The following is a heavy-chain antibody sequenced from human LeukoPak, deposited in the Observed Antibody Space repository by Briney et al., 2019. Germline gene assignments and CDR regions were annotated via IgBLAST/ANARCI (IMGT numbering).Heavy chain of an antibody. CDR2: FNPNTGDT. D-gene: IGHD1-26*01. Sequence: GASVKVSCKASGYTFTGYYVHWVRQAPGQGVEWMGWFNPNTGDTSYAQKFEGGVTVTSDTSISTAYMELSSLRSDDTAVYYCARDRGGSSLLDWGPGTLVTVSS. CDR1: GYTFTGYY. CDR3: ARDRGGSSLLD. V-gene: IGHV1-2*02. J-gene: IGHJ4*02.